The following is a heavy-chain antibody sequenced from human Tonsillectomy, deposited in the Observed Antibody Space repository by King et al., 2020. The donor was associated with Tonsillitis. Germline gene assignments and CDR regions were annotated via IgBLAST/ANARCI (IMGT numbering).Heavy chain of an antibody. CDR3: ARGGIAARWYNWFDP. Sequence: QLQESGPGLGKPSETLSLTCTVSGGSLSSSSYYWGWIRQPPGKGLEWIGCIYYSGSTFYNPSLKSRVTISVDTSKNQFSLKLSSVTAADTAVYYCARGGIAARWYNWFDPWGQGTLVTVSS. CDR2: IYYSGST. CDR1: GGSLSSSSYY. D-gene: IGHD6-6*01. J-gene: IGHJ5*02. V-gene: IGHV4-39*01.